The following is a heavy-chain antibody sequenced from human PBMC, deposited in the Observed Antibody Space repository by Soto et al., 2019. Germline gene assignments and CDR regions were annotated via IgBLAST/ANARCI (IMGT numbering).Heavy chain of an antibody. D-gene: IGHD2-15*01. J-gene: IGHJ3*02. CDR2: ISYDGSNK. CDR3: ARAAGGSLPHAFDI. CDR1: GFTFSSYA. V-gene: IGHV3-30-3*01. Sequence: GGSLRLSCAASGFTFSSYAMHWVRQAPGKGLEWVAVISYDGSNKYYADSVKGRFTISRDNSKNTLYLQMNSLRAEDTAVYYCARAAGGSLPHAFDIWGQGTMVTVSS.